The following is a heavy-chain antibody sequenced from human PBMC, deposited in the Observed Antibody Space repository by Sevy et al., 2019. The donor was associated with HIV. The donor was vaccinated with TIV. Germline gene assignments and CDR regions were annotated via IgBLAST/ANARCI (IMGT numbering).Heavy chain of an antibody. CDR3: ARVQYSSSWARYSYYMDV. J-gene: IGHJ6*03. V-gene: IGHV4-34*01. CDR1: GGSFSGYY. Sequence: SETLSLTCAVYGGSFSGYYWSWIRQPPGKGLEWIGEINHSGSTNYNPSLKSRVTISVDTSKNQFSLKLSSVTAADTAVYYCARVQYSSSWARYSYYMDVWGKGTTVTVSS. D-gene: IGHD6-13*01. CDR2: INHSGST.